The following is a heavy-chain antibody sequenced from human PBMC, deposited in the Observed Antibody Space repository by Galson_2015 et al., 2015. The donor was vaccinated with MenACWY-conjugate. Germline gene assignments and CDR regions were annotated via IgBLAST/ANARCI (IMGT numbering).Heavy chain of an antibody. CDR3: AKEKDPMATIMRDEY. CDR2: ISGSGGST. J-gene: IGHJ4*02. V-gene: IGHV3-23*01. CDR1: GFTFSNYA. D-gene: IGHD5-24*01. Sequence: SLRLSCAASGFTFSNYAMSWVRQAPGMGLEWVSGISGSGGSTYYADSVKGRFTISRDNSKNTLYLQMNSLRAEDTAVYYCAKEKDPMATIMRDEYWGQGTLVTVSS.